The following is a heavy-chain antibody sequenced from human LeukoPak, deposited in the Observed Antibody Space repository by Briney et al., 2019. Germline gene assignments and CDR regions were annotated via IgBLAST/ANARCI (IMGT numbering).Heavy chain of an antibody. V-gene: IGHV5-51*01. CDR1: GYSFTNYW. CDR3: ARHDYGDNSSGGAVY. Sequence: GESLKISCEGSGYSFTNYWIGWVRQMPGKGLEWMGIIYPGDSDTRYSPSFQGQVTISADKSISTAYLQWSSLKASDTAMYYCARHDYGDNSSGGAVYWGQGTLVTVSS. CDR2: IYPGDSDT. J-gene: IGHJ4*02. D-gene: IGHD4-23*01.